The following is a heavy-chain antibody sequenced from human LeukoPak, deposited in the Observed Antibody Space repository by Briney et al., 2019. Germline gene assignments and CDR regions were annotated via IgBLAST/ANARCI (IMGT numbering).Heavy chain of an antibody. CDR2: ISYDGSNK. D-gene: IGHD1-1*01. Sequence: PGGSLRLSCAASGFTLSSYAMHWVRQAPGKGLEWVAVISYDGSNKYYADSVKGRFTISRDNSKNTLYLQMNSLRAEDTAVYYCARDEPYNWNDVGYYYYGMDVWGKGTTVTVSS. V-gene: IGHV3-30*04. CDR1: GFTLSSYA. CDR3: ARDEPYNWNDVGYYYYGMDV. J-gene: IGHJ6*04.